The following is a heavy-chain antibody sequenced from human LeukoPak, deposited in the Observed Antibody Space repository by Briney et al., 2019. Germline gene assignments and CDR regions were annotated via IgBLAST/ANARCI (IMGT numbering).Heavy chain of an antibody. Sequence: SETLSLTCTVSGGSVSSSIYYWGWIRQPPGKGLEWIGSIYYSGSTSYNPSLKSRVTISVDTSKNQFSLKLTSVTAADTAVYYCASRNDILTGYVFDFWGQGTLATV. CDR2: IYYSGST. J-gene: IGHJ4*02. CDR1: GGSVSSSIYY. V-gene: IGHV4-39*01. CDR3: ASRNDILTGYVFDF. D-gene: IGHD3-9*01.